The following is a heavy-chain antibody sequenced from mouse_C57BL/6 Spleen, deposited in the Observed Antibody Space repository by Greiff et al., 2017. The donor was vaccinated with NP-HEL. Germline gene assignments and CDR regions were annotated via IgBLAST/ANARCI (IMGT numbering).Heavy chain of an antibody. CDR3: ARLQIYYDYDGRAMDY. V-gene: IGHV1-81*01. D-gene: IGHD2-4*01. Sequence: QVQLKQSGAELARPGASVKLSCKASGYTFTSYGISWVKQRTGQGLEWIGEIYPRSGNTYYNEKFKGKATLTADKSSSTAYMELRSLTSEDSAVYFCARLQIYYDYDGRAMDYWGQGTSVTVSS. CDR1: GYTFTSYG. J-gene: IGHJ4*01. CDR2: IYPRSGNT.